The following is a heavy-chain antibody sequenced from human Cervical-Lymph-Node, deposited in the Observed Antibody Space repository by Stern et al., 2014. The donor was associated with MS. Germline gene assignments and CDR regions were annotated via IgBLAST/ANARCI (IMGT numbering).Heavy chain of an antibody. D-gene: IGHD4-17*01. CDR1: GYTFTDYQ. Sequence: QLVQSGAEVKKPGASVKVSCKASGYTFTDYQMHWVRQAPGQGLEWMGWIDPNSGDTNYAQKFQGWVTMTRDTSMSTAYMEVSRLRSDDTAVYYCARDYGDSTYYYGMDVWGQGTTVTVSS. CDR2: IDPNSGDT. J-gene: IGHJ6*02. V-gene: IGHV1-2*04. CDR3: ARDYGDSTYYYGMDV.